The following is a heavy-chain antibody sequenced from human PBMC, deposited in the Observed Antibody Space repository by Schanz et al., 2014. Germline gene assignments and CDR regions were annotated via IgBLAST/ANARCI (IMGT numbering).Heavy chain of an antibody. CDR1: GSSISSGAYS. Sequence: QVQLQESGPRLVKPSQTLSLTCTVSGSSISSGAYSWSWIRQPPGKRPEWIGYIYSSGSTYYNPSLKSRVSMSIDTSKNQFSLKLSSVTAADTAVYYCARDRGMTTSDYYYGMDVWGQGTTVTVSS. V-gene: IGHV4-30-4*07. D-gene: IGHD4-17*01. J-gene: IGHJ6*02. CDR2: IYSSGST. CDR3: ARDRGMTTSDYYYGMDV.